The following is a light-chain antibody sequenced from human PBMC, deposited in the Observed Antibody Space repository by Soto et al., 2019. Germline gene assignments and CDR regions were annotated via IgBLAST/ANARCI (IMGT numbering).Light chain of an antibody. J-gene: IGLJ2*01. CDR3: SSYAGSNNVV. V-gene: IGLV2-8*01. Sequence: QSVLTKPPSASGSPGQSVTISCTGTSSDVGGYNYVSWYQQHPGKAPKFMIYEVSKRPSGVPDRFSGSKSGNTASLTVSGLQAEDEADYYCSSYAGSNNVVFGGGTKLTVL. CDR1: SSDVGGYNY. CDR2: EVS.